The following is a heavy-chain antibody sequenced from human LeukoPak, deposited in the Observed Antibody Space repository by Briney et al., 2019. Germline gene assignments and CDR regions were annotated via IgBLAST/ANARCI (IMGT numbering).Heavy chain of an antibody. J-gene: IGHJ6*02. CDR3: AKRQAHYYYGMDV. Sequence: GGSLRLSCAASGFTFSSYAMSWVRQAPGKGLEWVSAISGSGGSTYYADSVKGRFTISGDNSKNTLYLQMNSLRAEDTAVYYCAKRQAHYYYGMDVWGQGTTVTVSS. CDR2: ISGSGGST. V-gene: IGHV3-23*01. CDR1: GFTFSSYA.